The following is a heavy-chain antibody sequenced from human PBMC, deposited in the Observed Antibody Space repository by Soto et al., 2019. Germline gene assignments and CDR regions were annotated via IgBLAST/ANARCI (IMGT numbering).Heavy chain of an antibody. CDR1: RFTFHRHA. V-gene: IGHV3-23*01. D-gene: IGHD6-19*01. Sequence: RLSCAASRFTFHRHAMSWVRLAPGKGLEWISSITGNGLNSYYAHSVKGRFTISRDNSKNTVYLQMNGLGAEDTAVYYCTKAFIAVAVPDYWGQGTLVTVSS. CDR3: TKAFIAVAVPDY. J-gene: IGHJ4*02. CDR2: ITGNGLNS.